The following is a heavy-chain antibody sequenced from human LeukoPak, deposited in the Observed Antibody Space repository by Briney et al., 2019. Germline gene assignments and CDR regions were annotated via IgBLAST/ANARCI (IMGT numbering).Heavy chain of an antibody. CDR3: ARDRGSGAYSNY. V-gene: IGHV1-2*02. D-gene: IGHD6-19*01. CDR2: INPNSGGT. J-gene: IGHJ4*02. CDR1: GYTFTGYY. Sequence: ASVKVSCKASGYTFTGYYMHWVRQAPGQGLEWMGWINPNSGGTNYAQKFQGKVTMTRDTSISTVYMELSRLTSDDTAVYYCARDRGSGAYSNYWGQGTLVTVSS.